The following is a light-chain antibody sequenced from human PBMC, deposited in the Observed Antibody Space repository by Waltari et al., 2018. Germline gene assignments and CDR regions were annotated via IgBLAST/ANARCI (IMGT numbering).Light chain of an antibody. V-gene: IGLV1-47*01. CDR3: AAWDDSVTGEV. J-gene: IGLJ3*02. Sequence: QSVLTQPPSMSGTPGQRVTISCSGSSPNIGNNYVCLYQQLPGTAPKLLIYNSDQRPSGVPDRFSGSTSGTSASLAISGLRSEDDGDYYCAAWDDSVTGEVFGGGTRLTVL. CDR2: NSD. CDR1: SPNIGNNY.